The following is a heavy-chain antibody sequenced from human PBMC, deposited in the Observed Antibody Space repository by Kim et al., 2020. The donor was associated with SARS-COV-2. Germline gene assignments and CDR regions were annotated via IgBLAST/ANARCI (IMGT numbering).Heavy chain of an antibody. CDR2: IYYSGST. CDR3: AREAQYYDILTGLAWDV. J-gene: IGHJ6*02. Sequence: SETLSLTCTVSGGSISSYYWSWIRQPPGKGLEWIGYIYYSGSTNYNPSLKSRVTISVDTSKNQFSLKLSSVTAADTAVYYCAREAQYYDILTGLAWDVWGQGTTVTVSS. V-gene: IGHV4-59*01. D-gene: IGHD3-9*01. CDR1: GGSISSYY.